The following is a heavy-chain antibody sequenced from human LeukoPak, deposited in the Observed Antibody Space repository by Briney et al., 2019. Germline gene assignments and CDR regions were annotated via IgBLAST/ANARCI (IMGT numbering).Heavy chain of an antibody. J-gene: IGHJ4*02. CDR1: GGSISSYF. CDR3: ARLQYGSGSYKYYFDY. D-gene: IGHD3-10*01. CDR2: IYYSGRT. V-gene: IGHV4-59*12. Sequence: SETLSLTCSVSGGSISSYFWTWIRQPPGKGLEWIGFIYYSGRTNYNPSLKSRVTISVDTPKNQFSLKLRSVTAADTAVYYCARLQYGSGSYKYYFDYWGQGTLVTVSS.